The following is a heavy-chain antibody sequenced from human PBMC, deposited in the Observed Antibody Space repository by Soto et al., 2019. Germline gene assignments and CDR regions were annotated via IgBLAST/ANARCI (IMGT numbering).Heavy chain of an antibody. J-gene: IGHJ4*02. CDR1: GGTFTTYT. CDR3: AKDSLGHCSGGSCYIFDS. V-gene: IGHV1-69*08. D-gene: IGHD2-15*01. Sequence: QVQLVQSGAEVKKPGSSVKVSCRASGGTFTTYTISWVRQAPGQGLEWMGRVIPILDTANYAQKFQDRVTITAVKSTSTAYMEMSSLKSDDTAIYYCAKDSLGHCSGGSCYIFDSWGQGTLVTVSS. CDR2: VIPILDTA.